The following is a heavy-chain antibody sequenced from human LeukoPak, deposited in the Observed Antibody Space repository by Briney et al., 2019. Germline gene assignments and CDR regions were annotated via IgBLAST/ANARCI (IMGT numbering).Heavy chain of an antibody. CDR3: SRMRGEPLNWFDP. Sequence: ASVTLSCTASGYTFSVYYMNWIRQAPGQGLEWMGWINPNSGGTNYAQKFQGRVTMTRETSIHTAYMELSRLRSDDNAFYYCSRMRGEPLNWFDPWGQGTLVTVSS. V-gene: IGHV1-2*02. J-gene: IGHJ5*02. D-gene: IGHD3-10*01. CDR2: INPNSGGT. CDR1: GYTFSVYY.